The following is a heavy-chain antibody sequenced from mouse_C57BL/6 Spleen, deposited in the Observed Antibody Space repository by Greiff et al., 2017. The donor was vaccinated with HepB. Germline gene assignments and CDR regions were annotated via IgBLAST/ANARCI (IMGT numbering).Heavy chain of an antibody. Sequence: EVKVEESGGGLVKPGGSLKLSCAASGFTFSDYGMHWVRQAPEKGLEWVAYISSGSSTIYYADTVKGRFTISRDNAKNTLFLQMTSLRSEDTAMYYCARGDYWAMDYWGQGTSVTVSS. J-gene: IGHJ4*01. CDR1: GFTFSDYG. V-gene: IGHV5-17*01. CDR2: ISSGSSTI. CDR3: ARGDYWAMDY. D-gene: IGHD2-13*01.